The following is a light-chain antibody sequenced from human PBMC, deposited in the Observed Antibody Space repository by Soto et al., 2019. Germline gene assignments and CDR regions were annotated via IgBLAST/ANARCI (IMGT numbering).Light chain of an antibody. CDR2: EVF. CDR1: SRDVGPYKY. V-gene: IGLV2-8*01. J-gene: IGLJ1*01. CDR3: KSYAGSNTYV. Sequence: QSALTQPPSASGSLGQSVTISCTGTSRDVGPYKYVSWYQQYPGKAPRLIIYEVFQRPSGVPDRFSGSKSGNTASLTVSGLQAADEADYFCKSYAGSNTYVFGSGTKVTVL.